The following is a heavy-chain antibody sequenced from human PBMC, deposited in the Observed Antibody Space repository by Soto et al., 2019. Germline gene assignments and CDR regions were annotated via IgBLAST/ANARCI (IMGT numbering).Heavy chain of an antibody. Sequence: EVQLVESGGGLVQPGGSLTLSCAASGFIFSGSAIHWVRQASGKGLEWVGRIRSKANSYATAYAASVKGRFTISRDDSKNTAYLQMSSLKTEDTAVYYCTTRGDGYNADYDYWGQGTLVTVSS. CDR3: TTRGDGYNADYDY. V-gene: IGHV3-73*01. CDR2: IRSKANSYAT. CDR1: GFIFSGSA. J-gene: IGHJ4*02. D-gene: IGHD5-12*01.